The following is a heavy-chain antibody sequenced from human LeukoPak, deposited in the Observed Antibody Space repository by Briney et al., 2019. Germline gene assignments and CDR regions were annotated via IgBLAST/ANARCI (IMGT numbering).Heavy chain of an antibody. CDR1: GYTFTSYD. D-gene: IGHD3-10*01. J-gene: IGHJ4*02. V-gene: IGHV1-8*01. Sequence: ASVNVSCKASGYTFTSYDINWVRQAIGQGFEWMGWMNPKRGNTGYAQKFQGRVTMTRNTSISTAYMELSSLRSEDTAVYYCSMVRVGVDYWGQGTLVTVSS. CDR2: MNPKRGNT. CDR3: SMVRVGVDY.